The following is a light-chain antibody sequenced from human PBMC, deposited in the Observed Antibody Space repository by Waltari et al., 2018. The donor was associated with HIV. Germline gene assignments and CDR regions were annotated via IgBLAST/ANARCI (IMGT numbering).Light chain of an antibody. J-gene: IGLJ3*02. CDR1: SSNIGSNY. CDR3: AAWDDSLFWV. Sequence: QSVLTQPPSASGTPGQRVTISCSGSSSNIGSNYVYWYQQLPGTATKLLIYRNNQRPSGVPDRFSGSKAGTSASLAISGLRSEDEADYYCAAWDDSLFWVFGGGTKLTGL. CDR2: RNN. V-gene: IGLV1-47*01.